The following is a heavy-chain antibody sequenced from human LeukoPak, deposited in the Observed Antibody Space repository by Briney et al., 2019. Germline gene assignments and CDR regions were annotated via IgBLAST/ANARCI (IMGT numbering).Heavy chain of an antibody. CDR2: INPNSGGT. D-gene: IGHD3-10*01. J-gene: IGHJ6*03. CDR1: GYTFTGYY. Sequence: GASVSLSCKASGYTFTGYYMHWVPQAPGQGLEWMGWINPNSGGTHYAQKFQGRVTMTRNTSISTAYMELSSLRSEDTAVYYCARLRITMVRGYYYYCMDVWGKGTTVTISS. CDR3: ARLRITMVRGYYYYCMDV. V-gene: IGHV1-2*02.